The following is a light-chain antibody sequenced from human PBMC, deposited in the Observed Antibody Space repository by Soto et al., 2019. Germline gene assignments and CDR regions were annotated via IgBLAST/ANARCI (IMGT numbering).Light chain of an antibody. CDR3: CSYEGISSWV. Sequence: QSALTQPASVSGSPGQSITISCTGTSSDIGSYNLVSWYQQHPGKAPKFMIYEGSKRPSGVSNRFSGSKSGNTASLTISGLQAEDEADYYCCSYEGISSWVFGGGTKLTVL. CDR1: SSDIGSYNL. J-gene: IGLJ3*02. CDR2: EGS. V-gene: IGLV2-23*01.